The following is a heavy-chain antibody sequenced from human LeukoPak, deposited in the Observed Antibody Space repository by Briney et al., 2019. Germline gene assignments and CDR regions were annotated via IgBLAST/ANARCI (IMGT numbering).Heavy chain of an antibody. CDR2: IDPDSGGT. Sequence: ASVKVSCKASGYTFTAYYVHWVRQAPGQGLEWMGCIDPDSGGTKSAQKFQGRVTMTRDTSISTASMELSRLRSDDTAVYYCARDRIQLGLSKLDYWGQGTLVTVSS. D-gene: IGHD5-18*01. V-gene: IGHV1-2*02. J-gene: IGHJ4*02. CDR1: GYTFTAYY. CDR3: ARDRIQLGLSKLDY.